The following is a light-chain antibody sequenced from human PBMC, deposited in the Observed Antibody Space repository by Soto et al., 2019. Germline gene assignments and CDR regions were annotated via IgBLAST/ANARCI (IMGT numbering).Light chain of an antibody. V-gene: IGLV2-14*01. CDR2: EVS. Sequence: QPVLTQPASVSGSPGQSITISCTGTSSDVGGYNYVSWYQQHPGKAPKLMIYEVSNRPSGVSNRFSGSKSGNTASLTISGLQAEDEADYYCSSYTSSSTPSWVFGGGTQLTVL. J-gene: IGLJ3*02. CDR1: SSDVGGYNY. CDR3: SSYTSSSTPSWV.